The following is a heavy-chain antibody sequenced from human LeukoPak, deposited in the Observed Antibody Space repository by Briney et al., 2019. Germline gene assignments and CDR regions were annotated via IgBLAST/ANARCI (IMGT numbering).Heavy chain of an antibody. CDR2: IFYSGST. CDR1: GASVSGSPYY. D-gene: IGHD3-16*01. V-gene: IGHV4-61*01. J-gene: IGHJ3*02. Sequence: SETLSLTCTVSGASVSGSPYYWSWIRQPPGKGLEWIGYIFYSGSTNYNPSLKSRVTISVDTSKNQFSLKLSSVTAADTAVYYCGRGFYVAKNAGVFDMWGQGTMVAVSS. CDR3: GRGFYVAKNAGVFDM.